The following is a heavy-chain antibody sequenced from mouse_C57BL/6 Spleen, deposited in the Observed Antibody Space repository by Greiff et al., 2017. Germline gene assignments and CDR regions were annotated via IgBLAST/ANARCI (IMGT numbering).Heavy chain of an antibody. CDR2: IYPGSGST. Sequence: QVQLQQPGAELVKPGASVKMSCKASGYTFTSYWITWVKQRPGQGLEWIGDIYPGSGSTNYNEKFKSKATLTVDTSSRTAYMQLSSLTSEDSAVYYCARGAHYYGSSYGYWGQGTTLTVSS. J-gene: IGHJ2*01. D-gene: IGHD1-1*01. CDR1: GYTFTSYW. V-gene: IGHV1-55*01. CDR3: ARGAHYYGSSYGY.